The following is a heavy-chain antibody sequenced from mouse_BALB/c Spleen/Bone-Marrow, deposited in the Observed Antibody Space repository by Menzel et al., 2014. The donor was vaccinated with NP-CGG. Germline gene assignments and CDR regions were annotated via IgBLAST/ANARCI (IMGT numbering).Heavy chain of an antibody. CDR1: GYSITSGHG. V-gene: IGHV3-1*02. Sequence: EVQRVESGPDLVKPSQSLSLTCTVTGYSITSGHGWHWIRPFPGNRLQWMGYIHFSGYTDYNPSFKSRISITRDTSKNQYFLQLNSVTTEDTGTYYCTRETTVVADFDYWGQGTLSLSPQ. CDR2: IHFSGYT. CDR3: TRETTVVADFDY. D-gene: IGHD1-1*01. J-gene: IGHJ2*01.